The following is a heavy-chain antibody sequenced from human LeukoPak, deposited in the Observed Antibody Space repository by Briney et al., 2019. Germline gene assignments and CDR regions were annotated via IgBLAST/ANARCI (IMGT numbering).Heavy chain of an antibody. J-gene: IGHJ4*02. V-gene: IGHV3-7*03. CDR2: IKQDGSEK. CDR1: GFTFSSYW. D-gene: IGHD2-2*01. CDR3: TKGPSAASSYHFDY. Sequence: PGGSLRLSCAASGFTFSSYWMSWVRQAPGKGLEWVANIKQDGSEKYYVDSVKGRFTISRDNSKSTLFLQMNSLSSEDTAVFYCTKGPSAASSYHFDYWGQGILVTVSS.